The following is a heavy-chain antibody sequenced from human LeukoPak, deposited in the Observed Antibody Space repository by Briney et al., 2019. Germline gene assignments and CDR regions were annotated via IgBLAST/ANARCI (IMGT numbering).Heavy chain of an antibody. Sequence: SETLSLTCTVSGGSISSYYWSWIRRPAGKGLEWIGRIYTSGSTNYNPSLKSRVTMSVDTSKNQFSLKLSSVTAADTAVYYCARDRGSSWYGGNYFDYWGQGTLVTVSS. D-gene: IGHD6-13*01. CDR1: GGSISSYY. CDR2: IYTSGST. J-gene: IGHJ4*02. CDR3: ARDRGSSWYGGNYFDY. V-gene: IGHV4-4*07.